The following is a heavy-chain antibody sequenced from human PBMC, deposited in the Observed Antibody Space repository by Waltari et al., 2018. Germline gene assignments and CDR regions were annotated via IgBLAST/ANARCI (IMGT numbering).Heavy chain of an antibody. CDR2: IGTADDT. J-gene: IGHJ4*01. CDR1: GFTFTSYW. CDR3: ARGGTVTDFDY. V-gene: IGHV3-13*01. D-gene: IGHD4-17*01. Sequence: EVQLVESGGGLVQPGGSLRLSCAASGFTFTSYWMHWVRQAPGKGLVWLSSIGTADDTYHSGSVKGRFTISRENAKNSLHLQMNALRAEDTAVYYCARGGTVTDFDYWGHGTLVIVSS.